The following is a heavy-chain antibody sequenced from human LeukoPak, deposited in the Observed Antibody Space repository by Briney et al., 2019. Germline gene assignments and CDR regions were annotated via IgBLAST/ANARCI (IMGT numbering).Heavy chain of an antibody. V-gene: IGHV3-30*18. Sequence: GGSLRLSCAASGFTFSTYGMHWVRQAPGKGLEWLAAISYDGSDKYFADSVKGRFTISRDNSKNTLYLQMNSLRPEDTAVYYCAKDQSYYDFWSGYYTGDAFDIWGQGTMVTVSS. D-gene: IGHD3-3*01. CDR1: GFTFSTYG. CDR3: AKDQSYYDFWSGYYTGDAFDI. CDR2: ISYDGSDK. J-gene: IGHJ3*02.